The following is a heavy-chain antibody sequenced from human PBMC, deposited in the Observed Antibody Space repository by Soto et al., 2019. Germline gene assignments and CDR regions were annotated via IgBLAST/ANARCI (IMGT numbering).Heavy chain of an antibody. V-gene: IGHV4-31*03. D-gene: IGHD5-18*01. Sequence: SETLSLTCTVSGGSISSGGYYWSWIRQHPGKGLEWIGYIYYSGSTYYNPSLKSRVTISVDTSKNQFSLKLSSVTAADTAVYYRARVRLYSYGYIDPWGQGTLVTVSS. CDR1: GGSISSGGYY. J-gene: IGHJ5*02. CDR2: IYYSGST. CDR3: ARVRLYSYGYIDP.